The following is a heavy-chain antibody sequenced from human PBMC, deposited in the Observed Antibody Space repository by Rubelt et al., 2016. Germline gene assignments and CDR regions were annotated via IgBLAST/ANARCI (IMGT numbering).Heavy chain of an antibody. CDR3: ARRELYSYGLHAFDI. Sequence: QVQLQQWGAGLLKPSETLSLTCAVYGGSFSGYYWSWIRQPPGKGLEWIGEINHSGSTNYNPSLKSRVTRSVDTSKNQFALKLSSVTAADTAVYYCARRELYSYGLHAFDIWGQGTMVTVSS. D-gene: IGHD5-18*01. CDR2: INHSGST. J-gene: IGHJ3*02. V-gene: IGHV4-34*01. CDR1: GGSFSGYY.